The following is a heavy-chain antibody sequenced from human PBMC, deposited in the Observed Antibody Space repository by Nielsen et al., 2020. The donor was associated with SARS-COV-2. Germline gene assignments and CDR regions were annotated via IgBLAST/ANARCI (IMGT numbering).Heavy chain of an antibody. CDR3: ARTRGSYYFDY. CDR1: GFTFSSYS. J-gene: IGHJ4*02. CDR2: ISSSSSTI. Sequence: GESLKISCAASGFTFSSYSMNWVRQAPGKGLEWVSYISSSSSTIYYADSVKGRFTISRDNAKNSLYLQMNSLRAEDTAVYYCARTRGSYYFDYWGQGTLVTVSS. V-gene: IGHV3-48*01. D-gene: IGHD3-16*01.